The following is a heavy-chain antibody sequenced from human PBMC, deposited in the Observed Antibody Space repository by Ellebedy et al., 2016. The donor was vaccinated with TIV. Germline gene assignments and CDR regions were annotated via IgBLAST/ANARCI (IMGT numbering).Heavy chain of an antibody. D-gene: IGHD4-23*01. CDR1: GFTFSSYW. V-gene: IGHV3-23*01. CDR2: ITESGGNT. J-gene: IGHJ3*01. CDR3: ARDPVGVGPAFDV. Sequence: GESLKISCAASGFTFSSYWMSWVRQAPGKGLEWVSSITESGGNTYYADSVKGRFTIYRDNSKDTLYLQMNSLRAEDTAIYYCARDPVGVGPAFDVWGQGTMVTVSS.